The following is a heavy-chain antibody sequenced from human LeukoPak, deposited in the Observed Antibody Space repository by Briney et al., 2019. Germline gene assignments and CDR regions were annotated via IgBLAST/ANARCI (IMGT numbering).Heavy chain of an antibody. CDR2: ISYDGSNK. V-gene: IGHV3-30*18. J-gene: IGHJ6*02. D-gene: IGHD3-10*01. Sequence: GGSLRLSCAASGFTFSSYGMHWVRQAPGKGLEWVAVISYDGSNKYYADSVKGRFTISRDNSKNTLYLRMNSLRAEDTAVYYCANNGPYGSGSLGYYYGMDVWGQGTTVTVSS. CDR1: GFTFSSYG. CDR3: ANNGPYGSGSLGYYYGMDV.